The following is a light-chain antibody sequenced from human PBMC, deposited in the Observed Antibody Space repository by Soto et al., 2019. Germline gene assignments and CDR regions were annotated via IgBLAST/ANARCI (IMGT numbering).Light chain of an antibody. CDR3: QQYDYSRT. Sequence: DFRSSLSPAFLSATIRDNVTITCRASQSVSGSLAWYQVKPGEAPKLLIFDVSNLETGVPSRFSGSGSGTEFSLTIRGLQPDDFATYYCQQYDYSRTVGQGSKV. CDR2: DVS. V-gene: IGKV1-5*01. J-gene: IGKJ1*01. CDR1: QSVSGS.